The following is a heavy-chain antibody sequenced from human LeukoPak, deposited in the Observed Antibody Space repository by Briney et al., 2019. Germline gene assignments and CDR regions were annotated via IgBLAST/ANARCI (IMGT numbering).Heavy chain of an antibody. J-gene: IGHJ4*02. Sequence: GGSLRLSCVASGFTFKSYSMDWVRQAPGKGLQWISFISSTSDTIYYADSLKGRFTISRDNAKNSLYLQIDSLRAEDTAVYYCARMGIAEAGVVYWGQGTLVTVSS. CDR2: ISSTSDTI. CDR3: ARMGIAEAGVVY. D-gene: IGHD6-19*01. CDR1: GFTFKSYS. V-gene: IGHV3-48*01.